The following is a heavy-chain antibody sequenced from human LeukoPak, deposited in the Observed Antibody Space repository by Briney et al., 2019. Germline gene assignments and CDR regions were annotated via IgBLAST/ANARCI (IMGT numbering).Heavy chain of an antibody. Sequence: ASVKVSCKASGYTVTSYAMNLMRQAPGQGLECMGWINTNTGNPTYAQGFTGRFVFSLDTSVSTAYLQISSLKAEDTAVYYCARESTVYAFDIWGQGTMVTVSS. D-gene: IGHD2/OR15-2a*01. J-gene: IGHJ3*02. CDR2: INTNTGNP. V-gene: IGHV7-4-1*02. CDR1: GYTVTSYA. CDR3: ARESTVYAFDI.